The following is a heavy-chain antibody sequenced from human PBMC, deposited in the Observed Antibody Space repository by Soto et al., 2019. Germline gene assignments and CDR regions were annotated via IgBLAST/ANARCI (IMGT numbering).Heavy chain of an antibody. Sequence: GGSLRLSCAASGFTVSSNYMSWVRQAPGKGLEWVSVIYSGGSTYYADSVKGRFTISRDNSKNTLYLQMNSLRAEDTAVYYCARDTRYCSSTSCFYYYYMDVWGKGTTVTVSS. CDR3: ARDTRYCSSTSCFYYYYMDV. D-gene: IGHD2-2*01. J-gene: IGHJ6*03. V-gene: IGHV3-66*01. CDR1: GFTVSSNY. CDR2: IYSGGST.